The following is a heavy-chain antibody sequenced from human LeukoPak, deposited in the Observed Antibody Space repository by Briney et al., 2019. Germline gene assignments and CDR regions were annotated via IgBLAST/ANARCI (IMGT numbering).Heavy chain of an antibody. CDR2: ISYDGSNK. Sequence: GRSLRLSCAASGFTFSSYAMHWVRQAPGKGLEWVAVISYDGSNKYYADSVKGRFTISRDNSKNTLYLQMNSLRAEDTAVYHCAREEYSSGSNWFDPWGQGTLVTVSS. V-gene: IGHV3-30*01. CDR3: AREEYSSGSNWFDP. D-gene: IGHD6-19*01. J-gene: IGHJ5*02. CDR1: GFTFSSYA.